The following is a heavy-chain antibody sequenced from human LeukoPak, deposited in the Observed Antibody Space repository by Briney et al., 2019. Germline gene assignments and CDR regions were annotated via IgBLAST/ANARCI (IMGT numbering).Heavy chain of an antibody. CDR3: ARDRWIYSSSSRLDY. CDR2: ISSSSSDI. V-gene: IGHV3-21*06. J-gene: IGHJ4*02. D-gene: IGHD6-6*01. Sequence: IPGGSLRLSCAASGFTFSTYSMNWVRQTPGKGLEWVSAISSSSSDIYYADSVKGRFTISRDNAKNSLYLQMDSLRVDDTAVYYCARDRWIYSSSSRLDYWGRGTLVTVSS. CDR1: GFTFSTYS.